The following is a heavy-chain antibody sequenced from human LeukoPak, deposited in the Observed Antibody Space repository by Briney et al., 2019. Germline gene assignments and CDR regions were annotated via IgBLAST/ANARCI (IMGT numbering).Heavy chain of an antibody. Sequence: PGGSLRLSCAASGFTFSSYSMNWVRQAPGKGLEWVANIKQDGSEKYYVDSVKGRFIISRDNAKNSLYLQMNSLRTEDTALYYCAKGNAYSDYYMDVWGKGTTVTVSS. J-gene: IGHJ6*03. V-gene: IGHV3-7*03. CDR3: AKGNAYSDYYMDV. CDR2: IKQDGSEK. CDR1: GFTFSSYS. D-gene: IGHD1-1*01.